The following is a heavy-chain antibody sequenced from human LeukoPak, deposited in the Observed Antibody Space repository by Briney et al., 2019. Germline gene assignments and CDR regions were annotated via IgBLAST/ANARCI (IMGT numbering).Heavy chain of an antibody. CDR1: RGTFSSYA. V-gene: IGHV1-69*13. CDR3: ARAYCSSTSCYTIDY. D-gene: IGHD2-2*02. CDR2: IIPIFGTA. Sequence: SVKVSCKASRGTFSSYAISWVRQAPGQGLEWMGGIIPIFGTANYAQKFQGRVTITADESTSTAYMELNSLRAEDTAVYYCARAYCSSTSCYTIDYWGQGTLVTVSS. J-gene: IGHJ4*02.